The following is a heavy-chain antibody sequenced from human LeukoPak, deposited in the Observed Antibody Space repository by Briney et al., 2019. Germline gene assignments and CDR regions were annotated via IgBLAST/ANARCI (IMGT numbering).Heavy chain of an antibody. V-gene: IGHV4-39*07. CDR2: IYYSGST. J-gene: IGHJ6*03. D-gene: IGHD3-10*01. CDR1: GGSISSSSYY. Sequence: PSETLSLTCTVSGGSISSSSYYWGWIRQPPGKGLEWIGSIYYSGSTYYNPSLKSRVTISIDTSKNQFSLKLSSVTAADTAVYYCASLVRDYYYYMDVWGKGTTVTVSS. CDR3: ASLVRDYYYYMDV.